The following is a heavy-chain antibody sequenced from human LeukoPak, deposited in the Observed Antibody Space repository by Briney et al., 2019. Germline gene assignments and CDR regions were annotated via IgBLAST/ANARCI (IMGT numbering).Heavy chain of an antibody. CDR2: INPNSGGT. Sequence: ASVKVSCKASGYTFTDYYLHWVRRAPGQGLEWMGRINPNSGGTNYAQKFQGRVTMTRDTSISTVYMELSRLRSDDTAIYYCARDEGYYGSGVDGNWGQGTLVTVSS. CDR1: GYTFTDYY. D-gene: IGHD3-10*01. V-gene: IGHV1-2*06. CDR3: ARDEGYYGSGVDGN. J-gene: IGHJ4*02.